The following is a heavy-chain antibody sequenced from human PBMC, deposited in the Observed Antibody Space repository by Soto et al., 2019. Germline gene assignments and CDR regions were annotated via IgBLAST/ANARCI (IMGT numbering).Heavy chain of an antibody. CDR2: MFYSGST. V-gene: IGHV4-39*01. J-gene: IGHJ4*02. CDR3: ARHADLDE. CDR1: GGSISSSSYS. Sequence: SETLFLTCTVSGGSISSSSYSWGWIRQPPGKGLEWIGTMFYSGSTYYNPSLKSRVTISVDTSKNQFSLKLSSVTAADTAVYYCARHADLDEWGQGTLVTVSS.